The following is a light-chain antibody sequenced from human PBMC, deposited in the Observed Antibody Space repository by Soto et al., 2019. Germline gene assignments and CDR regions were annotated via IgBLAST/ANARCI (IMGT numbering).Light chain of an antibody. Sequence: QSVLTQPPSASGTPGRRVTISCSGSRSNIGSNTVNWYQQLPGTAPKLLIYSDNQRPSGVPDPFSGSKSGSSASLAISGLQSEDEADYYCAACDDSLYGPVFGGGTKLTVL. CDR1: RSNIGSNT. CDR3: AACDDSLYGPV. CDR2: SDN. V-gene: IGLV1-44*01. J-gene: IGLJ3*02.